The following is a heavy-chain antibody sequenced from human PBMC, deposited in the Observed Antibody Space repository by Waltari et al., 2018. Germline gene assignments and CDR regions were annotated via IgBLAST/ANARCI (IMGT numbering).Heavy chain of an antibody. V-gene: IGHV4-38-2*01. CDR1: GYSISSGYY. CDR3: ARAVRCSGGSCESHYMDV. Sequence: QVQLQESGPGLVKPSATLSITCAVSGYSISSGYYWVWIRQPPGKGLEWIGSLHHSGSTDYNPSLRSRVTISVDTSKNQFSLKLSSVTAADTAVHYCARAVRCSGGSCESHYMDVWGKGTTVTVSS. CDR2: LHHSGST. D-gene: IGHD2-15*01. J-gene: IGHJ6*03.